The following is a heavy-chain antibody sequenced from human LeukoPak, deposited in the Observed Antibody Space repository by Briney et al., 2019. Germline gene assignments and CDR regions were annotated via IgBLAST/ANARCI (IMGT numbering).Heavy chain of an antibody. CDR3: AKVLTGSQDY. Sequence: GGSLRLSCAASGFTFNRYALSWVRQAPGEGLEWVSTIGGGGENTYYADSVKGRFTISRDSSKNTVYLHMKSLRAEDTAVYFCAKVLTGSQDYWGQGTLVTVTS. J-gene: IGHJ4*02. V-gene: IGHV3-23*01. CDR1: GFTFNRYA. D-gene: IGHD1-14*01. CDR2: IGGGGENT.